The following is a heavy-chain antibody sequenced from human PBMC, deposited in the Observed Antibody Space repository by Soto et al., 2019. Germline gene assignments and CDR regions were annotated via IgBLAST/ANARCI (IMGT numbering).Heavy chain of an antibody. J-gene: IGHJ6*02. D-gene: IGHD3-10*01. CDR3: AKGEYYYGSGSPYYGMDV. Sequence: QVQLVESGGGVVQSGMSLRLSCAASGFTFSSYGMHWVRQAPGKGLEWVAVISYDGSNKYYADSVKGRFTISRDSSNNTLSLEMNSLRPEDTAVYYCAKGEYYYGSGSPYYGMDVCGQGTTVTVSS. CDR1: GFTFSSYG. CDR2: ISYDGSNK. V-gene: IGHV3-30*18.